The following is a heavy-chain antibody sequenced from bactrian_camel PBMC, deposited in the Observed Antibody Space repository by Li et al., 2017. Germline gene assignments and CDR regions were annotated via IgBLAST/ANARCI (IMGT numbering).Heavy chain of an antibody. Sequence: VQLVESGGGLVQPGGSLRLSCAASEGAYRKYYMGWLRQAPGEERQGVAAIESDGTTDYADSVKGRFTISKDNAKNTVYLQMNSLKSEDTALYYCVTRSKVSCGISEGCFAYWGQGTQVTVS. D-gene: IGHD6*01. CDR2: IESDGTT. V-gene: IGHV3S53*01. CDR3: VTRSKVSCGISEGCFAY. J-gene: IGHJ4*01. CDR1: EGAYRKYY.